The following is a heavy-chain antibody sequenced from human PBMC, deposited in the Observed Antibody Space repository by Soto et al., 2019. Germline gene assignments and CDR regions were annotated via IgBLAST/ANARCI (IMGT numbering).Heavy chain of an antibody. D-gene: IGHD5-18*01. V-gene: IGHV1-69*13. CDR3: ARTDTAMVTDYYYYGMDV. Sequence: ASVKVSCKASGGTFNNYPITWVRQAPGEGLEWMGGSIPIFGTANYAQKFQGRVTISVDESTSTAYMELRSLRSDDTAVYYCARTDTAMVTDYYYYGMDVWGQGTTVTVSS. CDR1: GGTFNNYP. J-gene: IGHJ6*02. CDR2: SIPIFGTA.